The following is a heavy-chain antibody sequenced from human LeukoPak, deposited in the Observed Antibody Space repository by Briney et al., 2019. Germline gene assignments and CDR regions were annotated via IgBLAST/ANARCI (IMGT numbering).Heavy chain of an antibody. V-gene: IGHV3-7*01. CDR2: IKQDGSEK. D-gene: IGHD2-15*01. J-gene: IGHJ6*03. Sequence: PGGSLRLSCAASGFTFSSYWMSWVRQAPGKGLEWVANIKQDGSEKYYVDSVKGRFTISRDNAKNSLYLQMNSLRAEDTAVYYCARVGVVGDYYYYMDVWGKGTTVTVSS. CDR3: ARVGVVGDYYYYMDV. CDR1: GFTFSSYW.